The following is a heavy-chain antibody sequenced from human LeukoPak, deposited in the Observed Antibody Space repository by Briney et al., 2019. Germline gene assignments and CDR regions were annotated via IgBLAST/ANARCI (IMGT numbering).Heavy chain of an antibody. CDR1: GGSISSYY. Sequence: SETLSLTCTVSGGSISSYYWSWIRQPPGKGLEWIGYIYYSGSTNYNPSLKSRVTRSVDTSKNQFSLKLSSVTAADTAVYYCARQEVLLWFGELLTRPRPQSWFDPWGQGTLVTVSS. CDR2: IYYSGST. V-gene: IGHV4-59*08. D-gene: IGHD3-10*01. CDR3: ARQEVLLWFGELLTRPRPQSWFDP. J-gene: IGHJ5*02.